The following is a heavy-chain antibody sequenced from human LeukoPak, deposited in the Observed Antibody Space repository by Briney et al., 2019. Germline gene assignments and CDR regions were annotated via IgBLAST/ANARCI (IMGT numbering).Heavy chain of an antibody. Sequence: GGSLRLSCAASGFTFDDYGMSWVRQAPGKGLEWLSGINWNGGSTGYADSVKGRFTISRDNAKNSLYLQMNSLRAEDTALYYCASLIMTTVTHDAFDIWGQGTMVTVSS. CDR3: ASLIMTTVTHDAFDI. CDR2: INWNGGST. J-gene: IGHJ3*02. V-gene: IGHV3-20*04. CDR1: GFTFDDYG. D-gene: IGHD4-17*01.